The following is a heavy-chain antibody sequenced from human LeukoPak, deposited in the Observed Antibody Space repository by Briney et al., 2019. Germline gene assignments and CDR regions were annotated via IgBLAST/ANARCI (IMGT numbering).Heavy chain of an antibody. V-gene: IGHV4-30-4*01. CDR3: ARPLNDAFDI. CDR1: GGSISSGDYY. Sequence: SETLSLTCAVSGGSISSGDYYWSWIRQPPGRGLEWIGNIYYSGSTYYNPSLKSRVTISVDTSKNQFSLKLSSVTAADTAVYYCARPLNDAFDIWGQGTMVTVSS. CDR2: IYYSGST. J-gene: IGHJ3*02.